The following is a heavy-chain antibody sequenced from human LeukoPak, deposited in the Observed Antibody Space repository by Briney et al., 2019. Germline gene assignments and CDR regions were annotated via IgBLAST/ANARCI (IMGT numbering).Heavy chain of an antibody. CDR3: ARPEYSSRGAVGY. CDR1: GGSFSGYY. CDR2: INHSGST. D-gene: IGHD6-6*01. V-gene: IGHV4-34*01. Sequence: ASETLSLTCAVYGGSFSGYYWSWIRQPPGKGLEWIGEINHSGSTNYNPSLKSRVTISVDTSKNQFSLKLSSVTAADTAVYYCARPEYSSRGAVGYWGQRTLVTVSS. J-gene: IGHJ4*02.